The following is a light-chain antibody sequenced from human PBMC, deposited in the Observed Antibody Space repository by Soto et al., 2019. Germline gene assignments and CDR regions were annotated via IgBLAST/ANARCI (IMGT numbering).Light chain of an antibody. V-gene: IGKV4-1*01. CDR1: QSVLYSSNSKNY. Sequence: DIVMTQSPDSLAVSLGERATIDCKSSQSVLYSSNSKNYLAWYQQKPGQPPKLLIYWASTRVSGVPDRFSGSVSGTDFTLTISSLLAEDVAVYYCQQYYSTPLTFGGGTKVEIK. CDR3: QQYYSTPLT. CDR2: WAS. J-gene: IGKJ4*01.